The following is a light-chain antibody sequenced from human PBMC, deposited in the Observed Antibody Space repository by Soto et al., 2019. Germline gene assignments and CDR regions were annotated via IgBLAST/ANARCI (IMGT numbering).Light chain of an antibody. CDR3: SSRGV. Sequence: QSALTQPASVSGSPGQSITISCTGTSSDVGGYNYVSWYQQHPGKAPKLMIYDVSNRPSGVSNRFSGSKSGNTASLTISGLQAEDEADYYCSSRGVFGGVTKLTVL. CDR1: SSDVGGYNY. CDR2: DVS. J-gene: IGLJ3*02. V-gene: IGLV2-14*01.